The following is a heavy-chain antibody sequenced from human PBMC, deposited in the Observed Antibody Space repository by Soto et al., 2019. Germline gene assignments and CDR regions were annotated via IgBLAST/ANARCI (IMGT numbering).Heavy chain of an antibody. CDR2: IYHTGNT. CDR1: GGSISNSRYY. V-gene: IGHV4-39*01. CDR3: ARDYYDSSGYTTNWFDP. J-gene: IGHJ5*02. D-gene: IGHD3-22*01. Sequence: SETLSLTCAVSGGSISNSRYYWAWIRQPPGKGLEWIGSIYHTGNTYYNPSLRSRVTISVDTSKNQFSLKLTSVTAADTAVYYCARDYYDSSGYTTNWFDPWGQGTLVTVSS.